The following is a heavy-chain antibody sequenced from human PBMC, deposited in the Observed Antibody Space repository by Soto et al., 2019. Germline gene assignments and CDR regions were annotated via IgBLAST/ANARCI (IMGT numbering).Heavy chain of an antibody. CDR3: AKFRSSSWFFDY. J-gene: IGHJ4*02. CDR1: GFTFSSNA. D-gene: IGHD6-13*01. Sequence: PGGSLRLSCAASGFTFSSNAMSWVRQAPGKGLEWVSAISGSGGSTYYADSVKGRFTISRDNSKNTLYLQMNSLRAEDTAVYYCAKFRSSSWFFDYWGQGTLVTVSS. CDR2: ISGSGGST. V-gene: IGHV3-23*01.